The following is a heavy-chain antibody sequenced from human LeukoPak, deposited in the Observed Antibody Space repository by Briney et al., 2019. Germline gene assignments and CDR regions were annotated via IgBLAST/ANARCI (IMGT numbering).Heavy chain of an antibody. Sequence: PGGSLRLSCAASGFSVSKTYMNWVRQAPGKGRGWVSVIRSGGDTQYADSVKGRFTVSRDDSKNTLYLQMNSLRAEDTAVYYCAREGVYDNSGYNDALDIWGQGTQVTVSS. CDR3: AREGVYDNSGYNDALDI. J-gene: IGHJ3*02. CDR1: GFSVSKTY. CDR2: IRSGGDT. D-gene: IGHD3-22*01. V-gene: IGHV3-53*01.